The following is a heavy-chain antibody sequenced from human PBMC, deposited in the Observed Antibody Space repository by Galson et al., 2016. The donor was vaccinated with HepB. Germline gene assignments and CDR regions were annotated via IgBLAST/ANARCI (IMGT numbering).Heavy chain of an antibody. V-gene: IGHV3-48*02. CDR3: ARDINWGLDY. J-gene: IGHJ4*02. CDR1: GFTFSAYP. Sequence: SLRLSCAASGFTFSAYPMNWVRQAPGKGQEWVSHINHDSSAVNYALSMKDRFTISRDNAKNSLFLQMDSLSDEDTAVYYCARDINWGLDYWGQGILVTVSS. D-gene: IGHD7-27*01. CDR2: INHDSSAV.